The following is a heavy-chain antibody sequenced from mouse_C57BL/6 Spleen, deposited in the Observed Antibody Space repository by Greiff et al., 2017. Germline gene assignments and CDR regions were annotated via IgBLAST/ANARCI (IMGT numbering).Heavy chain of an antibody. Sequence: EVKLMESGGGLVKPGGSLKLSCAASGFTFSSYAMSWVRPTPEKRLEWVATISDGGSYTYYPDNVKGRFTISRDNAKNNLYLQMSHLKSEDTAMYYCARVNWENYAMDYWGQGTSVTVSS. V-gene: IGHV5-4*03. CDR1: GFTFSSYA. D-gene: IGHD4-1*02. CDR3: ARVNWENYAMDY. J-gene: IGHJ4*01. CDR2: ISDGGSYT.